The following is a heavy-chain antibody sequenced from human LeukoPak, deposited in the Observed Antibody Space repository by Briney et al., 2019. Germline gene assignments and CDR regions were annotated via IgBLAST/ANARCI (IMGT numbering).Heavy chain of an antibody. CDR3: ASRGYSGYGPFDY. CDR2: ISGSGSGGST. V-gene: IGHV3-23*01. Sequence: PGGPLRLSCAPSGFTLSNPAISWVRQAPGKGLEWVSNISGSGSGGSTYYADSVKGRFTISRDNSKNTLYLQMNSLRAEDTAVYYCASRGYSGYGPFDYWGQGTLVTVSS. CDR1: GFTLSNPA. D-gene: IGHD5-12*01. J-gene: IGHJ4*02.